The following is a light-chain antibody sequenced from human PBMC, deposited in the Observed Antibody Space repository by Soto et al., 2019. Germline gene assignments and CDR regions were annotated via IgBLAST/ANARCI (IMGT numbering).Light chain of an antibody. V-gene: IGLV2-11*01. CDR2: DVT. J-gene: IGLJ1*01. CDR1: NSDVGSYNS. Sequence: QSALTQPRSVSGSPGQSVTLSCIETNSDVGSYNSVSWYQQHPDKAPKLIIYDVTKRPSGVPDRFSGSKSGNTASLTISGLQAENEGDYYRCSYAGGYTFPYVFGTGTKVTVL. CDR3: CSYAGGYTFPYV.